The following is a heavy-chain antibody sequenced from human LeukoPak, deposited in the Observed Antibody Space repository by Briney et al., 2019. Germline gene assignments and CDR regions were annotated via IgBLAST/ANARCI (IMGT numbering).Heavy chain of an antibody. CDR1: GGSISSGDYY. CDR2: IYYSGST. CDR3: ARGPYYASSGYLYPDDAFDI. Sequence: PSETLSLTCTVSGGSISSGDYYWSWIRQPPGKGLEWIGYIYYSGSTYYNPSLKSRVTISVDTSKNQFSLKLSSVTAADTAVYYCARGPYYASSGYLYPDDAFDIWGQGTMVTVSS. D-gene: IGHD3-22*01. V-gene: IGHV4-30-4*01. J-gene: IGHJ3*02.